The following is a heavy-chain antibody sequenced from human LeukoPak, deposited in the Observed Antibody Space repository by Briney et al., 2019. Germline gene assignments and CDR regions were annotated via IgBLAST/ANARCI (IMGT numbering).Heavy chain of an antibody. J-gene: IGHJ6*02. V-gene: IGHV4-59*01. CDR2: IYYSGIS. D-gene: IGHD3-3*01. Sequence: SETLSLTCTVSRVPIRSYYWSWIRQPPGKGLEWIGYIYYSGISNYNPSLKSRVTISVDTSKNHVSLMLSSVIPADRAVHDSTGPAGVVISSNCYYYYGMDVWGQGTTVTASS. CDR3: TGPAGVVISSNCYYYYGMDV. CDR1: RVPIRSYY.